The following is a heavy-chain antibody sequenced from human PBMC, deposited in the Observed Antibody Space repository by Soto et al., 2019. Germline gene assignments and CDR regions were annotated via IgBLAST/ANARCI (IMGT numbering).Heavy chain of an antibody. CDR1: GYSFTTSY. D-gene: IGHD2-2*03. J-gene: IGHJ4*02. CDR2: INPNGGTT. Sequence: GASVKVSCKASGYSFTTSYMHWVRQAPGQGLEWMGIINPNGGTTNYAQKFQGRVTMTRDTSTSTAYMELSSLRSEDTAVYYCARGGVDIVVVPAASWGQGTLVTVSS. CDR3: ARGGVDIVVVPAAS. V-gene: IGHV1-46*01.